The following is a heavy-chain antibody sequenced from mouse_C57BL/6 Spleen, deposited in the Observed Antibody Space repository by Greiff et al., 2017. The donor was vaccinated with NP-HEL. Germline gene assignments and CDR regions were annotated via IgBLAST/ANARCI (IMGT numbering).Heavy chain of an antibody. CDR2: IDTNSGGT. CDR1: GYTFTSYW. J-gene: IGHJ2*01. Sequence: QVHVKQPGAELVKPGASVKLSCTASGYTFTSYWMPWVKQRPGRGLEWIGRIDTNSGGTKYTEKFKSKATLTVDKPSSTAYMQLSSLTSEDSAVYYCARSPGFDYWGQGTTLTVSS. V-gene: IGHV1-72*01. CDR3: ARSPGFDY.